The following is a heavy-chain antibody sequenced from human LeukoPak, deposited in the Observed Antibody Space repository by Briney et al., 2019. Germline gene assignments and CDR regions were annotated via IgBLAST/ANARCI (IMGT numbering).Heavy chain of an antibody. Sequence: GGSLRLSCAASGFTFSSHSMNWARQAPGKGLAWISYTCPNGVTINYADSVKGRFTMSRDNAKNSLYLQMNSLRVEDTAVYFCARDHRYAQDFWGQGTLVTVSS. CDR1: GFTFSSHS. D-gene: IGHD1-1*01. V-gene: IGHV3-48*01. CDR3: ARDHRYAQDF. J-gene: IGHJ4*02. CDR2: TCPNGVTI.